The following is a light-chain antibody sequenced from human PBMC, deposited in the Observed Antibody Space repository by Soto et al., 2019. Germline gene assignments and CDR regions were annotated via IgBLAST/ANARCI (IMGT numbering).Light chain of an antibody. J-gene: IGKJ1*01. Sequence: EIVLTQSPATLSLSPGERATLSCRASQSVSSYLACYQQKPGQAPRLLIYDASNRATGIPARFSGSGSGTDFTLTISSLEPEDSAVYYCQQARTFGQGTKVEIK. CDR3: QQART. CDR2: DAS. CDR1: QSVSSY. V-gene: IGKV3-11*01.